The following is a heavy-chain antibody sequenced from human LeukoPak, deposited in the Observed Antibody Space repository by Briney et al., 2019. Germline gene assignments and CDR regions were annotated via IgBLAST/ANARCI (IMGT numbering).Heavy chain of an antibody. CDR3: ARASGRYFDWLPLDS. D-gene: IGHD3-9*01. Sequence: SETLSLTCTVSGGSISSYYWSWIRQPPGKGLEWIGYIYYSGSTNYNPSLKSRVTISVDTSKNQFALKLISVTAADTAVYYCARASGRYFDWLPLDSWGQGTLVTVSS. CDR2: IYYSGST. V-gene: IGHV4-59*01. CDR1: GGSISSYY. J-gene: IGHJ4*02.